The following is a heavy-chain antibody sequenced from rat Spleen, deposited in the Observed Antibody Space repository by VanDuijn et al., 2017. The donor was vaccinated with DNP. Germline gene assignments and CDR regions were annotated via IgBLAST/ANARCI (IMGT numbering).Heavy chain of an antibody. J-gene: IGHJ1*01. D-gene: IGHD3-7*01. Sequence: EVQLVESGGGLVQPGNSLRLSCAVSGFTFNNHYMAWVRQAPTKGLEWVASISDGGGNTYYGDSVKGRFTISRDNAKNTLYLQMDSLGSEETATYYCARHEGFYWYFDFWGPGTMVTVSS. CDR3: ARHEGFYWYFDF. CDR2: ISDGGGNT. CDR1: GFTFNNHY. V-gene: IGHV5S23*01.